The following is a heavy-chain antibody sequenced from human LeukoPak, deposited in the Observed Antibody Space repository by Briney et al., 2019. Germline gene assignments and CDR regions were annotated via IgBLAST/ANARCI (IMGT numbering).Heavy chain of an antibody. CDR1: GFTFSSYG. D-gene: IGHD2-8*01. Sequence: PGGSLRLSCAASGFTFSSYGMHWVRQAPGKGLEWLAFIRYDGSNKYYADSVKGRFTISRDNSKNTLYLQMNSLRAEDTAVYYCAKGKFGWMMYDTNWFDPWGQGTLVTVSS. J-gene: IGHJ5*02. CDR2: IRYDGSNK. V-gene: IGHV3-30*02. CDR3: AKGKFGWMMYDTNWFDP.